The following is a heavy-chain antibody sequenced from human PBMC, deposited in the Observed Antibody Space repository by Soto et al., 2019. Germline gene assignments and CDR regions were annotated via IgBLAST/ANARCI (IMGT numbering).Heavy chain of an antibody. Sequence: GGSLRLSCAASGFTFISYAMSWVRQAPGKGLEWVSAISGSGGITTYADSVKGRFTISRDNSENTLYLQMNSLRAEDTAIYYCAKRLNPNCRGGSCPKYYFDYWGQGTLVTVSS. J-gene: IGHJ4*02. V-gene: IGHV3-23*01. CDR2: ISGSGGIT. CDR1: GFTFISYA. CDR3: AKRLNPNCRGGSCPKYYFDY. D-gene: IGHD2-15*01.